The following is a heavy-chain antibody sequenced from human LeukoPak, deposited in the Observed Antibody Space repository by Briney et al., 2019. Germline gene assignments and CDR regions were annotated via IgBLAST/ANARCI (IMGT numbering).Heavy chain of an antibody. J-gene: IGHJ4*02. CDR2: IYYSGST. Sequence: SETLSLTCTVSGGSISSSSYYWGWIRQPPGKGLEWIGSIYYSGSTYYNPSLKSRVTISVDTSKNQFSLKLSSVTAADTAVYYCARDGGNLGVGYWGQGTLVTVSS. V-gene: IGHV4-39*07. CDR1: GGSISSSSYY. D-gene: IGHD3-16*01. CDR3: ARDGGNLGVGY.